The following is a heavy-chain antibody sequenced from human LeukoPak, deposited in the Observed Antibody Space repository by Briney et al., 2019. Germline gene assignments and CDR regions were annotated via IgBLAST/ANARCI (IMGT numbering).Heavy chain of an antibody. V-gene: IGHV4-59*12. Sequence: SETLSLTCTVSGGSISSYYWSWIRQPPGKGLEWIGYIYYSGSTNYNPSLKSRVTISVDTSKNQFSLKLSSMTAADTAVYYCARRRGLTGIAAALLFDYWGQGTLVTVSS. CDR3: ARRRGLTGIAAALLFDY. D-gene: IGHD6-13*01. CDR2: IYYSGST. J-gene: IGHJ4*02. CDR1: GGSISSYY.